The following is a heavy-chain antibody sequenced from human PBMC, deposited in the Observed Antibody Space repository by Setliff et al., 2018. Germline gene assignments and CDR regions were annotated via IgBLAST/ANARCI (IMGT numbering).Heavy chain of an antibody. CDR2: LHTSGTT. Sequence: SETLSLTCAVSGGSITSGSYYWSWIRQPAWEGLEWIGRLHTSGTTDYNPSLKGRVTISADTSTNHFSLKLTSGTAADTAVYYCAGDNTIVGATDYWGQGALVTVSS. J-gene: IGHJ4*02. D-gene: IGHD1-26*01. CDR3: AGDNTIVGATDY. V-gene: IGHV4-61*02. CDR1: GGSITSGSYY.